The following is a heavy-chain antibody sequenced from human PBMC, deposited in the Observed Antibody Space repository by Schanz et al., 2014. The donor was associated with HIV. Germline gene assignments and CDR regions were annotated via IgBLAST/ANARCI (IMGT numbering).Heavy chain of an antibody. D-gene: IGHD6-19*01. CDR2: IHKDGSEK. CDR3: ARGRRYIAVASTFFDG. J-gene: IGHJ4*02. V-gene: IGHV3-7*01. CDR1: GFIIDNYW. Sequence: EVHLEESGGGLVQPGGSLRLSCVGSGFIIDNYWMGWVRQAPGKGLEWVANIHKDGSEKHYVDSVEGRFTISRDNTKDSLYLQMNSLRVEDTAVYYCARGRRYIAVASTFFDGWGQGVLVTVSS.